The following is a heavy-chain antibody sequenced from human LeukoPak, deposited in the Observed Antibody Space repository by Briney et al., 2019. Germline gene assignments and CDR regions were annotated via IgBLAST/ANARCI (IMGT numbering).Heavy chain of an antibody. Sequence: PGRSLRLSCAASGFTFSSYGMHWVRQAPGKGLEWVAVISYDGSNTYYADSVKGRFTISRDNSKNTLYLQMNSLRAEDTAVYYCARARLPKYYFDYWGQGTLVTVSS. CDR2: ISYDGSNT. D-gene: IGHD6-25*01. CDR3: ARARLPKYYFDY. J-gene: IGHJ4*02. CDR1: GFTFSSYG. V-gene: IGHV3-30*03.